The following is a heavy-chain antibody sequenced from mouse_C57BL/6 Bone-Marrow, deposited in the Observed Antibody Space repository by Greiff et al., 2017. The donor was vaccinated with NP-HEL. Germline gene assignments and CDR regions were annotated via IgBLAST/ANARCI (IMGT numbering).Heavy chain of an antibody. CDR2: IDPSDSYT. V-gene: IGHV1-69*01. Sequence: QVQLQQSGAELVMPGASVKLSCKASGYTFTSYWMHWVKQRPGQGLEWIGEIDPSDSYTNYNQKFKGKSTLTVDKSSSTAYMQLSSLTSEDSAVYYCARSGTYGSIDYWGQGTTLTVSS. CDR3: ARSGTYGSIDY. D-gene: IGHD1-1*01. J-gene: IGHJ2*01. CDR1: GYTFTSYW.